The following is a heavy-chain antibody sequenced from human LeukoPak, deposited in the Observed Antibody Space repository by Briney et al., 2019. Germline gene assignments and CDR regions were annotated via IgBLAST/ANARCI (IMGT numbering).Heavy chain of an antibody. V-gene: IGHV3-30*02. CDR2: IRYDGSNK. Sequence: GGSLRLSCAASGFTFSSYGMHWVRQAPGKGLEWVAFIRYDGSNKYYADSVKGRFTISRDNSKNTLYLQMNSLRVEDTAVYYCAKAKWELPYFDYWGQGTLVTVSS. CDR3: AKAKWELPYFDY. D-gene: IGHD1-26*01. J-gene: IGHJ4*02. CDR1: GFTFSSYG.